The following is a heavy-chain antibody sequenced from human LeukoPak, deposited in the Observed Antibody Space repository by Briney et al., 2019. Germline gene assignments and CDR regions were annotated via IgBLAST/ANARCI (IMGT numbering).Heavy chain of an antibody. J-gene: IGHJ4*02. CDR2: INPNSGGT. V-gene: IGHV1-2*02. D-gene: IGHD6-6*01. CDR3: ARTSSSSPGRFDY. CDR1: GYTFTGYY. Sequence: ASVKVSCKASGYTFTGYYMRWVRQAPGQGREWMGWINPNSGGTNYAQKFQGSVPMTRDTSISTAYMELSRLRSDDTPVYYCARTSSSSPGRFDYWGQGNLVTVSS.